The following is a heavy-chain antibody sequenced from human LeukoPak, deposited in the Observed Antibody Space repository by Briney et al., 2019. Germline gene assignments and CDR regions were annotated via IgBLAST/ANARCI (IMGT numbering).Heavy chain of an antibody. J-gene: IGHJ4*02. Sequence: GRSLRLSCAASGFTFSSYAMHWVRQAPGKGLEWVAVISYDGSNKYYADSVKGRFTIPRDNSKNTLYLQMNSLRAEDTAVYYCARDALSGSYLDYWGQGTLVTVSS. CDR2: ISYDGSNK. CDR3: ARDALSGSYLDY. V-gene: IGHV3-30-3*01. D-gene: IGHD1-26*01. CDR1: GFTFSSYA.